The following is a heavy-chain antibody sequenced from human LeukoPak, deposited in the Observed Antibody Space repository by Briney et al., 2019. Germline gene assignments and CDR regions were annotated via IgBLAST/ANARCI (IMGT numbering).Heavy chain of an antibody. D-gene: IGHD2-21*02. CDR1: GFTFSSYA. Sequence: GGSLRLSCAASGFTFSSYAMSWVRQAPGKGLEWVSSISSSSYYIYYADSVKGRFTISRDNAKNSLFLQMHSLRAEDTAVYYCAKRYCGGDCLLTPASRYFDLWGRGTLVTVSS. J-gene: IGHJ2*01. V-gene: IGHV3-21*06. CDR3: AKRYCGGDCLLTPASRYFDL. CDR2: ISSSSYYI.